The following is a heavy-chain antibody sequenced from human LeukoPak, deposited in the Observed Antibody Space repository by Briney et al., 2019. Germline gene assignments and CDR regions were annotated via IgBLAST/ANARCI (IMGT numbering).Heavy chain of an antibody. CDR2: ISAYNGHT. CDR1: GYTFTSYG. J-gene: IGHJ3*02. D-gene: IGHD1-26*01. Sequence: GASVRVSCKASGYTFTSYGIGWVPHAPGQGLEWMGWISAYNGHTNYAQKLQGTVTMTTDTSTSTAYMELRSLRSADTSVYYCARGGRCELPRPYAFDIWGQGTMVTVSS. V-gene: IGHV1-18*01. CDR3: ARGGRCELPRPYAFDI.